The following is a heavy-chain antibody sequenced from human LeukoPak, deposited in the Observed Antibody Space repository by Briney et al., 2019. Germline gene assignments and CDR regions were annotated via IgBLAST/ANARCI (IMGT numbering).Heavy chain of an antibody. CDR1: GGSISNTNYY. V-gene: IGHV4-30-4*08. J-gene: IGHJ4*02. CDR2: IYYSGSS. D-gene: IGHD2-2*01. Sequence: SQTLSLTCTVSGGSISNTNYYWIWIRQPPGMGLEYIGYIYYSGSSYYSPSLKSRVSISVDTSKNQFSLQLSSVTAADTAVYYCARVGHCSSTARSYRYFDYWGQGALVTVSS. CDR3: ARVGHCSSTARSYRYFDY.